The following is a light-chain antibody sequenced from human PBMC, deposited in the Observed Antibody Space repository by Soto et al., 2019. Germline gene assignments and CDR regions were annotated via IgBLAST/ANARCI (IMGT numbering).Light chain of an antibody. V-gene: IGLV2-11*01. CDR2: DVN. CDR1: SNDVGGYHY. J-gene: IGLJ1*01. Sequence: QSVLTQPRSVSGSPGQSVTISCTGTSNDVGGYHYVSWYQHHPGKAPKLVIFDVNRRPSGVPHRFSGSKSDNTASLTISGLQAEDEADHYCCSYAGNYTYVFETGTKVTVL. CDR3: CSYAGNYTYV.